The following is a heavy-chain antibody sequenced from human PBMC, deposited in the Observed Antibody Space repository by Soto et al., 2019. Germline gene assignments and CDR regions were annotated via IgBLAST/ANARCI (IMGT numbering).Heavy chain of an antibody. CDR2: INWKSDI. D-gene: IGHD3-16*01. V-gene: IGHV3-9*01. J-gene: IGHJ4*02. Sequence: GWSLRLSCAVSGFTFDDNAMHWVRQAPEKGLEWVSGINWKSDIGYADSVKGRFTISRDNAENSLYLQMNSLTAEDTALYYYAISQDRGGRTTFIYWGQGTQVTVS. CDR1: GFTFDDNA. CDR3: AISQDRGGRTTFIY.